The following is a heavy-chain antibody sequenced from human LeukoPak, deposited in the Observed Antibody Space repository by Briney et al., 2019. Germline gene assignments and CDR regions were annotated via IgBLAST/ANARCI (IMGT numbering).Heavy chain of an antibody. V-gene: IGHV3-23*01. CDR1: GFTFSSYT. CDR3: AKNRLWFGEFDAFDI. Sequence: PGGSLRLSCAASGFTFSSYTMSWVRQAPGKGLAWVSAISGSGGTTYYADSVKGRFTISRDNSKNTLYLQMNSLRAEDTAVYYCAKNRLWFGEFDAFDIWGQGTMVTVSS. D-gene: IGHD3-10*01. J-gene: IGHJ3*02. CDR2: ISGSGGTT.